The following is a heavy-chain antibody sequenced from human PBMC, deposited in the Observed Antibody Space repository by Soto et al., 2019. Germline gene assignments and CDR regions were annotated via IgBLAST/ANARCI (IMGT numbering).Heavy chain of an antibody. J-gene: IGHJ6*02. CDR2: IWYDGSNK. Sequence: QVQLVESGGGVVQPGRSLRLSCAASGFTFSSYGMHWVRQAPGKGLEWVAVIWYDGSNKYYADSVKGRFTISRDNSXXTXYXXMNSLRAEDTAVYYCARESIVLVPAAKYYYYGMDVWGQGTTVTVSS. D-gene: IGHD2-2*01. CDR3: ARESIVLVPAAKYYYYGMDV. CDR1: GFTFSSYG. V-gene: IGHV3-33*01.